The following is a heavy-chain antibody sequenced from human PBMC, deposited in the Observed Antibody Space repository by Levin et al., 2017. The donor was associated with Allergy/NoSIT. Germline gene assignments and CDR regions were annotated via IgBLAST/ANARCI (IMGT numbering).Heavy chain of an antibody. CDR3: ARALVEYNSYGQSYYFDY. J-gene: IGHJ4*02. Sequence: ASVKVSCKASGYTFTSYGISWVRQAPGQGLEWMGWISAYNGNTNYAQKLQGRVTMTTDTSTSTAYMELRSLRSDDTAVYYCARALVEYNSYGQSYYFDYWGQGTLVTVSS. D-gene: IGHD5-18*01. CDR1: GYTFTSYG. V-gene: IGHV1-18*01. CDR2: ISAYNGNT.